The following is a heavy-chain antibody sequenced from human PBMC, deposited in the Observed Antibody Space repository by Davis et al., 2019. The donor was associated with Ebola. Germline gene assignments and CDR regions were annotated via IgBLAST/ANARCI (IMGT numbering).Heavy chain of an antibody. CDR3: ARDRDVLRYFGDYYGMDV. Sequence: ASVKVSCKASGYTFTSYYMHWVRQAPGQGLEWMGIINPSGGSTSYAQKFQGRVTMTTDTSTSTAYMELRSLRSDDTAVYYCARDRDVLRYFGDYYGMDVWGQGTTVTVSS. J-gene: IGHJ6*02. D-gene: IGHD3-9*01. CDR1: GYTFTSYY. CDR2: INPSGGST. V-gene: IGHV1-46*01.